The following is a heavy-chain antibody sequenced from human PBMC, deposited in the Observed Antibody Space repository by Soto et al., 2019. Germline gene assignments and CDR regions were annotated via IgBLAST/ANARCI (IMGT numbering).Heavy chain of an antibody. D-gene: IGHD2-2*01. CDR1: GFTFSSYA. Sequence: EVQLLESGGGLVQPGGSLRLSCAASGFTFSSYAMSWVRQAPGKGLEWVSAISGSGGSTYYADSVKGRFTIFRDNSKNTLYLQMNSLRAEDTAVYYCANRYHAGGYYYYGMDVWGQGTTVTVSS. J-gene: IGHJ6*02. V-gene: IGHV3-23*01. CDR2: ISGSGGST. CDR3: ANRYHAGGYYYYGMDV.